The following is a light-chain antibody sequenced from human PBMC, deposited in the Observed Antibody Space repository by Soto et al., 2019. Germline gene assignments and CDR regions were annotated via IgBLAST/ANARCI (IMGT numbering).Light chain of an antibody. CDR2: LGS. V-gene: IGKV2-28*01. CDR1: QSPLHTDGYNY. J-gene: IGKJ1*01. Sequence: DIVMTQSPLSLPVTPGEPASISCRSSQSPLHTDGYNYLDWYLQKPGQSPQLLIYLGSNRASGVPDRFSGSGSGKDFTLQISRVEAEDVGVYYCMQSLQTPRTFGQGTKVEIK. CDR3: MQSLQTPRT.